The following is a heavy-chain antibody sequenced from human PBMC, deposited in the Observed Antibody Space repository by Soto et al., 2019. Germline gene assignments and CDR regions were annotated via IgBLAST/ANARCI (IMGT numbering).Heavy chain of an antibody. CDR1: GGSFSGYY. CDR2: INHSGRT. D-gene: IGHD2-2*01. V-gene: IGHV4-34*01. Sequence: SETLSLTCAVYGGSFSGYYWSWIRQPPGKGLEWIGEINHSGRTNYNPSLKGRVTISVDTSKFQFSLKLNSVTAADTAIYYCATVALSLYCSSNSCPVASFEVWGQGTMVTVSS. CDR3: ATVALSLYCSSNSCPVASFEV. J-gene: IGHJ3*01.